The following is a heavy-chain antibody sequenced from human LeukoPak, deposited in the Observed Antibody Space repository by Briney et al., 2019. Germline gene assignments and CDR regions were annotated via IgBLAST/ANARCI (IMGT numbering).Heavy chain of an antibody. D-gene: IGHD5-24*01. Sequence: QPGGSLRLSCAASGFTFSGSAMHWGRQASGKGLEWVGRIRSKANSYATAYAASVKGRFTISRDDSKNTAYLQMNSLKTEDTAVYYCTRRGDGYKIDYWGQGTLVTVSS. V-gene: IGHV3-73*01. J-gene: IGHJ4*02. CDR3: TRRGDGYKIDY. CDR1: GFTFSGSA. CDR2: IRSKANSYAT.